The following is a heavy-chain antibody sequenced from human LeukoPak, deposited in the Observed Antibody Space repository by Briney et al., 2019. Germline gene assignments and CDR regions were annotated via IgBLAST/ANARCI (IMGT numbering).Heavy chain of an antibody. Sequence: GGSLRLSCAASGFTFSSYSFNWVRQAPGKGLEWVSSITTTSSYIWYADSVKGRFTISRDNAQNSLYLQMNSLRVDDTAVYYCVRELSGSGNVYYFDHWGQGTLVTVSS. CDR1: GFTFSSYS. V-gene: IGHV3-21*01. CDR3: VRELSGSGNVYYFDH. D-gene: IGHD6-19*01. J-gene: IGHJ4*02. CDR2: ITTTSSYI.